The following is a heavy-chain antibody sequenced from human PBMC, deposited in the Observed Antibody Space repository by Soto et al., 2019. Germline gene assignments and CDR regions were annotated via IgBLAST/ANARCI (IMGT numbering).Heavy chain of an antibody. V-gene: IGHV4-31*03. Sequence: QVQLQESGPGLVKPSQTLSLTCTVSGGSISSGGYYWSWIRQHPGKGLEWIGYIYYSGSTYYNPSLKSRVTISVDTSKNQFSLKLSSVTAADTAVYYCARETPDIVVVPAASPTHYYYYYMDVWGKGATVTVSS. D-gene: IGHD2-2*01. CDR1: GGSISSGGYY. J-gene: IGHJ6*03. CDR2: IYYSGST. CDR3: ARETPDIVVVPAASPTHYYYYYMDV.